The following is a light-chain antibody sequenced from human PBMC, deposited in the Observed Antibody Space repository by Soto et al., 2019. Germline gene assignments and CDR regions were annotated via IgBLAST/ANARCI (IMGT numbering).Light chain of an antibody. J-gene: IGKJ5*01. V-gene: IGKV3-15*01. CDR2: GAS. CDR1: QSVSSN. Sequence: EIVMTQSAASLSASPGERATLSCRASQSVSSNLAWYQQKPGQAPRLLIYGASTRATGIPARFSGSGSGTEFTLTISSLQSEDFAVYYCQQYNNWPPSITFGQGTRLEIK. CDR3: QQYNNWPPSIT.